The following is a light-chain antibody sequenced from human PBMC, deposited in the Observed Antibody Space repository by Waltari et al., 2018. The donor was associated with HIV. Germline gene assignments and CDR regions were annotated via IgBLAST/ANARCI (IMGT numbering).Light chain of an antibody. J-gene: IGKJ5*01. Sequence: EIVLTQSPGTLSLSPGERATLSCRASQSVTSGYLAWYQQKRGQAPRHVLYAASSRATGIPGRFSGSGSGTDFTLTISRLEPEDFAVYYCQQYSSSPITFGQGTRLEMK. V-gene: IGKV3-20*01. CDR3: QQYSSSPIT. CDR1: QSVTSGY. CDR2: AAS.